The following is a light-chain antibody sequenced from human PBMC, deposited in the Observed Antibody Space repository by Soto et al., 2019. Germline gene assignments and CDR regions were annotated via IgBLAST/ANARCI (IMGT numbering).Light chain of an antibody. CDR3: QQRHMWPIT. V-gene: IGKV3-11*01. Sequence: EVVLTQSPVTLSLSPGERATLSCRASQSFRRLLAWYQQKPGQAPRLLIYDAYNRATGIQPRFSGSGSGTDFTLTIRSLEPEDSAVYYCQQRHMWPITFGQGTRLENK. J-gene: IGKJ5*01. CDR2: DAY. CDR1: QSFRRL.